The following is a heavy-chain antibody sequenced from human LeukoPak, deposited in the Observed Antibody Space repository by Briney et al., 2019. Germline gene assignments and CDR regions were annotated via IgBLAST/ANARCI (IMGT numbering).Heavy chain of an antibody. V-gene: IGHV3-23*01. Sequence: PGGSLRLSCAASGFTFSTYAMSWVRQAPGKGLEWVSVISGSGGSTYYADSVKGRFTISRDNSKNTLYLQMNSLRAEDTAVYYCATDTAMVRYFQHWGQGTLVTVSS. D-gene: IGHD5-18*01. CDR3: ATDTAMVRYFQH. CDR2: ISGSGGST. J-gene: IGHJ1*01. CDR1: GFTFSTYA.